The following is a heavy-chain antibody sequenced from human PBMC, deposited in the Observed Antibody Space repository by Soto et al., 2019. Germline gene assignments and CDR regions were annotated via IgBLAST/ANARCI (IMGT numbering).Heavy chain of an antibody. CDR2: IYPGDSDT. CDR1: GYSFTSYW. Sequence: GESLKISCKGSGYSFTSYWIGWVRQMPGKGLEWMGIIYPGDSDTRYSPSFQGQVTISADKSISTAYLQWSSLKASDTAMYYCARYPSGGSGSYYYFDYWGQGTLVTVSS. V-gene: IGHV5-51*01. CDR3: ARYPSGGSGSYYYFDY. J-gene: IGHJ4*02. D-gene: IGHD3-10*01.